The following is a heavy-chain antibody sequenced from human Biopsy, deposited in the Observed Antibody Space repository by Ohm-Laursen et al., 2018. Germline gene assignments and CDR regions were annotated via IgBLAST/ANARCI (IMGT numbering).Heavy chain of an antibody. V-gene: IGHV3-21*01. CDR1: TFTFSSDS. D-gene: IGHD2-8*01. CDR3: ARDDGFYARTSGMDV. J-gene: IGHJ6*02. Sequence: SLRLSCAAPTFTFSSDSVNWVRQAPGKGLEWVSYINSDASYIYYGVSVRGRFTISRDNAKNSVYLQMNSLRVEDTAVYYCARDDGFYARTSGMDVWGQGTTVTVSS. CDR2: INSDASYI.